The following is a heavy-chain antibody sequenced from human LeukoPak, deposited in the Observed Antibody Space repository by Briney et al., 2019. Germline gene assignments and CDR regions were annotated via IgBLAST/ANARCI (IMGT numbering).Heavy chain of an antibody. Sequence: GRSLRLSCAASGFTFDDYAMHWVRQAPGKGLEWVSGISWNSGSIGYADSVKGRFTISRDNAKNSLSLQMDSLRAEDTAVYYCARARYCSRGSCYLFDFWGQGTLVTVSS. D-gene: IGHD2-15*01. V-gene: IGHV3-9*01. CDR3: ARARYCSRGSCYLFDF. CDR2: ISWNSGSI. CDR1: GFTFDDYA. J-gene: IGHJ4*02.